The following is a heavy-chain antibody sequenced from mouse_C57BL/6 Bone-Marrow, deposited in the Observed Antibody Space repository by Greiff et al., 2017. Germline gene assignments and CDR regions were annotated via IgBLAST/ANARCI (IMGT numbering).Heavy chain of an antibody. CDR3: ARFPSNFFDY. J-gene: IGHJ2*01. V-gene: IGHV1-64*01. Sequence: QVQLKQPGAELVKPGASVKLSCKASGYTFTSYWMHWVKQRPGQGLEWIGMIHPNSGSTNYNEKIKSKATLTVDKSSSTAYMQLSSLTSEDSAVYYCARFPSNFFDYWGQGTTLTVSA. CDR2: IHPNSGST. CDR1: GYTFTSYW.